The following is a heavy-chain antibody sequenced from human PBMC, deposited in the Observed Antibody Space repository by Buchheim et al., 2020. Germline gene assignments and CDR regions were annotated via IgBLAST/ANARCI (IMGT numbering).Heavy chain of an antibody. CDR3: ARARGYCSSASCYDYDY. J-gene: IGHJ4*02. Sequence: EVQLVQSGAEVKKPGESLEISCKPSGYSFANYWIAWVRQMPGKGLEWMAMIYPGDSSTKYSPSFQGQVTISADKSLSTAYLQWSSLKASDTATYFCARARGYCSSASCYDYDYWGQGT. CDR1: GYSFANYW. CDR2: IYPGDSST. V-gene: IGHV5-51*01. D-gene: IGHD2-2*01.